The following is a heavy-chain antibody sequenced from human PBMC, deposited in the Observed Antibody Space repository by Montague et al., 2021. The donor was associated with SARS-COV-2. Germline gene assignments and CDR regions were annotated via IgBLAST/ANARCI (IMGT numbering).Heavy chain of an antibody. CDR2: IYYSGST. J-gene: IGHJ6*02. Sequence: SETLSLTCTVSGGSISSYYWSWIRQPPGKGLEWIGHIYYSGSTDYSPSLKSRVTISLDTSKNQFSLKVTSVTAADTAVYYCARGGGYYNYGLDVWGPGTTVTVSS. D-gene: IGHD3-22*01. V-gene: IGHV4-59*13. CDR3: ARGGGYYNYGLDV. CDR1: GGSISSYY.